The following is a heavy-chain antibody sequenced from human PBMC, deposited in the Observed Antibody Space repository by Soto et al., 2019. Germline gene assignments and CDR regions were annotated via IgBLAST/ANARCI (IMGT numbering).Heavy chain of an antibody. J-gene: IGHJ4*02. CDR1: GFTFDDYA. CDR3: AKDIGSSGPFDY. CDR2: ISWNSGSI. V-gene: IGHV3-9*01. D-gene: IGHD1-26*01. Sequence: GGSLRLSCAASGFTFDDYAMHWVRQAPGKGLEWGSGISWNSGSIGYADSVKGRFTISRDNAKNSLYLQMNSLRAEDTALYYCAKDIGSSGPFDYWGQGTLVTVSS.